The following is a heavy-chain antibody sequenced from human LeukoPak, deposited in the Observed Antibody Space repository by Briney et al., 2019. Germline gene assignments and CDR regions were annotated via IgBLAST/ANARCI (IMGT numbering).Heavy chain of an antibody. V-gene: IGHV4-31*03. D-gene: IGHD2-2*01. CDR2: IYYSGST. CDR1: GGSISSGGYY. Sequence: SETLSLTCTVSGGSISSGGYYWSWIRQHPGKGLEWIGYIYYSGSTYYNPSLKSRVTISVDTSKNQFSLKLSSVTAADTAVYYCARLGYCSSTSCATGFDYWGRGTLVTVSS. J-gene: IGHJ4*02. CDR3: ARLGYCSSTSCATGFDY.